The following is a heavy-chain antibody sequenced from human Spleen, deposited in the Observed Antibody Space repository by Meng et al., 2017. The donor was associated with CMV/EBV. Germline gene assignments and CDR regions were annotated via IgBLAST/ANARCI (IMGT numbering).Heavy chain of an antibody. D-gene: IGHD2-2*01. Sequence: SLKISCAASGFTFDDYAMHWVRQAPGKGLEWVSGISWNSGSIGYADSVKGRFTISRDNAKNSLYLQMNSLRAEDTAVYYCAREKECSSTSCQFDLYYYYGMDVWGQGTTVTVSS. CDR1: GFTFDDYA. CDR2: ISWNSGSI. CDR3: AREKECSSTSCQFDLYYYYGMDV. V-gene: IGHV3-9*01. J-gene: IGHJ6*02.